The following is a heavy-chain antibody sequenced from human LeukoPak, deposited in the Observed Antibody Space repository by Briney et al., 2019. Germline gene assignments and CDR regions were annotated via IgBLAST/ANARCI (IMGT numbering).Heavy chain of an antibody. J-gene: IGHJ4*02. V-gene: IGHV4-59*08. CDR2: IYYSGST. CDR3: ARHFSCSSTSCYAPPSY. D-gene: IGHD2-2*01. Sequence: SETLSLTSTVSGGSISSYYWSWVRQPPGKGLEWIGYIYYSGSTNYNPSLKSRVTISVDTSKNQFSLKLSSVTAADTAVYYCARHFSCSSTSCYAPPSYWGQGTLVTVSS. CDR1: GGSISSYY.